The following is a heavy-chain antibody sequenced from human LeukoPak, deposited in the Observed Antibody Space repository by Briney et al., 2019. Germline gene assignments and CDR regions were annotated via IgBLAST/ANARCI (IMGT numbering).Heavy chain of an antibody. CDR3: AKDSGRGNIVVVPAAIPYCSGGSCYSGTYFDY. D-gene: IGHD2-2*02. Sequence: GGSLRLSCAACGFTFDDYAMHWVRQAPGKGLEWVSGISWNSGSIGYADSVKGRFTISRDNAKNSLYLQMNSLRAEDTALYYCAKDSGRGNIVVVPAAIPYCSGGSCYSGTYFDYWGQGTLVTVSS. CDR2: ISWNSGSI. J-gene: IGHJ4*02. CDR1: GFTFDDYA. V-gene: IGHV3-9*01.